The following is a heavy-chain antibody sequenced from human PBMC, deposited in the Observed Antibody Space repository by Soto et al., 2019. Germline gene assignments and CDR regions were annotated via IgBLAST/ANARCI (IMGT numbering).Heavy chain of an antibody. CDR3: ARDMDSNYDGMDV. CDR2: IWYDGSSQ. CDR1: GFTFRNSG. V-gene: IGHV3-33*01. D-gene: IGHD4-4*01. Sequence: QVNLVQSGGGLVQPGRSLRLSCEASGFTFRNSGMEWIRQAPGKGLEWVARIWYDGSSQYYADSVKDRFTISRDNSKNTLYMEMNSVRVEDTAVYYCARDMDSNYDGMDVWGQGTTVIVSS. J-gene: IGHJ6*02.